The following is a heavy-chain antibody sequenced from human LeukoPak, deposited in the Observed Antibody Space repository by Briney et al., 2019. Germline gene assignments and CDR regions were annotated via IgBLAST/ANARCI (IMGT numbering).Heavy chain of an antibody. Sequence: ASVTVSCKVSGYTFTDYYMHRVQQAPGKGLEWMGLVDPEDGETIYAEKFQGRVTITADTSTDTAYMELSSLRSEDTAVYYCATVGEYCSSTSCQNWGQGTLVTVSS. CDR2: VDPEDGET. CDR1: GYTFTDYY. J-gene: IGHJ4*02. CDR3: ATVGEYCSSTSCQN. D-gene: IGHD2-2*01. V-gene: IGHV1-69-2*01.